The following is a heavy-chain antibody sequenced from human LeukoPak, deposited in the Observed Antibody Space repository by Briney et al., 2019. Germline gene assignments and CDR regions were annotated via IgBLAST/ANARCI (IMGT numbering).Heavy chain of an antibody. CDR2: IYSSGTT. V-gene: IGHV3-53*01. Sequence: PGGSLRLSCVAPGFSVRTKYMSWVLQTPGRGLEWISLIYSSGTTYYAESVKGRFTVSRDNSKNSLYLQMNSLRVEDTAVYYCARVGGVPASHFDYWGQGIRVTVSS. D-gene: IGHD2-2*01. CDR1: GFSVRTKY. CDR3: ARVGGVPASHFDY. J-gene: IGHJ4*02.